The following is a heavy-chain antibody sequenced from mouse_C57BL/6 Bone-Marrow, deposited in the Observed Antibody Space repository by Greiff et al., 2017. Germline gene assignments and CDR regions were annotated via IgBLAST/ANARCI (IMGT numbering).Heavy chain of an antibody. CDR2: IDPSDSYT. CDR3: ARKRALNFDD. Sequence: VQLQQPGAELVMPGASVKLSCKASGYTFTSYWMHWVKQRPGQGLEWIGEIDPSDSYTNYNQKFKGKSTLTVDKSSSTAYMQLSSLTSEDSAVYYCARKRALNFDDWGQGTTLTVSS. CDR1: GYTFTSYW. V-gene: IGHV1-69*01. J-gene: IGHJ2*01.